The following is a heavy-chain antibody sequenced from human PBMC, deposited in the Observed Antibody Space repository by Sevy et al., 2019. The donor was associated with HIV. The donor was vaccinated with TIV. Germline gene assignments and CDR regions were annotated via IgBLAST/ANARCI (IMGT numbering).Heavy chain of an antibody. D-gene: IGHD4-17*01. CDR3: ARGWGTTVTFFDY. J-gene: IGHJ4*02. Sequence: GGCLRLSCAASGFTFDDYGMSWVRQAPGKGLEWVSGINWNGGSTGYADSVKGRFTISRDNAKNSLYLQMNSLRAEDTALYHCARGWGTTVTFFDYWGQGTLVTVSS. CDR1: GFTFDDYG. V-gene: IGHV3-20*01. CDR2: INWNGGST.